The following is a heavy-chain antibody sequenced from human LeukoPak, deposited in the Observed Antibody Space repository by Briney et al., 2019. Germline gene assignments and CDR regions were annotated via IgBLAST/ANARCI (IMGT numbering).Heavy chain of an antibody. CDR3: ARDVRYGDSRDAFDI. D-gene: IGHD4-17*01. J-gene: IGHJ3*02. CDR1: GFTFSSYS. Sequence: GGSLRLSCVASGFTFSSYSMNWVRQAPGKGLEWVSSISSSSSYIYYADSVKGRFTISRDNAKNSLYLQMNSLRAEDTAVYYCARDVRYGDSRDAFDIWGQGTMVTVSS. CDR2: ISSSSSYI. V-gene: IGHV3-21*01.